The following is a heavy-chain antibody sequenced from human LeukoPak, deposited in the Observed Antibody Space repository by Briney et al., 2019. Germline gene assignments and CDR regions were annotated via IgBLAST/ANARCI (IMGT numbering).Heavy chain of an antibody. Sequence: GGSLRLSXAASGFTFSSYAMSWVGQAPGKGLEWVSAISGSGGSTYYADSVKGRFTISRDNSKNTLYLQVNSLRAEDTAVYYCAKVGSGSLHDAFDIWGQGTMVTVSS. CDR2: ISGSGGST. J-gene: IGHJ3*02. D-gene: IGHD1-26*01. V-gene: IGHV3-23*01. CDR1: GFTFSSYA. CDR3: AKVGSGSLHDAFDI.